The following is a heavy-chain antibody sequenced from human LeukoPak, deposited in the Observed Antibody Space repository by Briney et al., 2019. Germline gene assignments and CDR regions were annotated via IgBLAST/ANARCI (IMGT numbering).Heavy chain of an antibody. J-gene: IGHJ4*02. V-gene: IGHV3-53*01. D-gene: IGHD6-19*01. CDR1: GFTITNNY. CDR2: TYSGGDT. Sequence: GGSLRLSCAASGFTITNNYMSWVRQAPGKGLEWVSITYSGGDTYYADSVKGRFTISRDTSKNTLFLQMHSLRAGDTAVYYCARHAGYSSGRVSYYFDSWGQGTLDTVSS. CDR3: ARHAGYSSGRVSYYFDS.